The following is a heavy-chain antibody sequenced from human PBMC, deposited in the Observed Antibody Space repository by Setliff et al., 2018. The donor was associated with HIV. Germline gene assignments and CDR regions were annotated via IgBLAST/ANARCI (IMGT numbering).Heavy chain of an antibody. J-gene: IGHJ3*01. CDR3: ARHRVDTSMLVVKSPGAFDL. D-gene: IGHD3-22*01. CDR2: IFPADSDT. CDR1: GYSFGDYW. Sequence: PGESLKISCRGFGYSFGDYWIGWVRQKAGQGLEWMGIIFPADSDTRVSPSFQGQVTISADRSTYAAFLQWTSLKASDTGMHFCARHRVDTSMLVVKSPGAFDLWGQGTLVTVSS. V-gene: IGHV5-51*01.